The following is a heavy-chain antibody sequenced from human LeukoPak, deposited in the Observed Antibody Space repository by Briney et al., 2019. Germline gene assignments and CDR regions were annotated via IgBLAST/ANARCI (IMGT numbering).Heavy chain of an antibody. Sequence: GGSLRLSCAASGFTFSSYEMNWVRQAPGKGLEWLSYISSSGTTIYYADSVKGRFTISRDNAKNSLYLQMNSLRAEDTAVYYCARETRVRWTDYWGQGILVTVSS. CDR1: GFTFSSYE. J-gene: IGHJ4*02. D-gene: IGHD5-24*01. CDR2: ISSSGTTI. V-gene: IGHV3-48*03. CDR3: ARETRVRWTDY.